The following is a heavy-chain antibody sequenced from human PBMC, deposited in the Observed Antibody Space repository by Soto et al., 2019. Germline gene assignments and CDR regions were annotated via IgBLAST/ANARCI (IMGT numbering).Heavy chain of an antibody. J-gene: IGHJ5*02. CDR2: IWYDGSNK. Sequence: QVQLVESGGGVVQPGRSLRLSCAASGFTFSSYGMHWVRQAPGKGLEWVAVIWYDGSNKYYADSVKGRFTISRDNSKNTRYRQMNSLRAEDTAGYYCARDGIDYYDSSGMGGWFDPWGQGTLVTVSS. D-gene: IGHD3-22*01. CDR3: ARDGIDYYDSSGMGGWFDP. CDR1: GFTFSSYG. V-gene: IGHV3-33*01.